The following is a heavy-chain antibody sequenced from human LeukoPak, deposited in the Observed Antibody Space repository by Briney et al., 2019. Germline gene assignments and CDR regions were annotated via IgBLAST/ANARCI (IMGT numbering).Heavy chain of an antibody. D-gene: IGHD6-13*01. CDR2: ISSSSSYI. CDR3: ARDEQQLPRRPFDY. CDR1: GFTFSSYS. V-gene: IGHV3-21*01. Sequence: GGSLRLSCAASGFTFSSYSMNWVRQAPGKGLEWVSSISSSSSYIYYADSVKGRFTISRDNAKNSLYLQMNSLRAEDTAVYYCARDEQQLPRRPFDYWGQGTLVTVPS. J-gene: IGHJ4*02.